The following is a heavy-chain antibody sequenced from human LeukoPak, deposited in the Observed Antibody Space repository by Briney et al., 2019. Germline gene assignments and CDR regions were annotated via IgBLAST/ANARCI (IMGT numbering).Heavy chain of an antibody. CDR2: IYTSGST. V-gene: IGHV4-61*02. CDR3: ARTPYSGSYSFDY. Sequence: SETLSLTCTVSGGSISSGSYYWSWIRQPAGKGLEWIGRIYTSGSTNYNPSLKSRVTISVDTSKNQFSLKLSSVTAADTAVYYCARTPYSGSYSFDYWGQGTLVTVSS. D-gene: IGHD1-26*01. CDR1: GGSISSGSYY. J-gene: IGHJ4*02.